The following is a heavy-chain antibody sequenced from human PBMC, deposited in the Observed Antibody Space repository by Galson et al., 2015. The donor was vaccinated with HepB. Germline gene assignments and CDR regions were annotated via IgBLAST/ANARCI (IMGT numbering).Heavy chain of an antibody. CDR3: ARQKKYSSAWYEAHYNYNMDV. D-gene: IGHD6-19*01. Sequence: SWIRQSPGKALEWIGSISYTGSTDYQPSIKGRVTMSVDTAKRQFSLSLTSVSPADTAVYYCARQKKYSSAWYEAHYNYNMDVWGQGTTVTVSS. V-gene: IGHV4-59*08. J-gene: IGHJ6*02. CDR2: ISYTGST.